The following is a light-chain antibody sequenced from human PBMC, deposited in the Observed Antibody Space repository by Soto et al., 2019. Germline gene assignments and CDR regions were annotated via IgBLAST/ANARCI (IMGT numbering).Light chain of an antibody. Sequence: DIQMTQSPCTLSASVGDRVTITCRASQSIKTWLAWYQRKPGRAPNLLIYDASSLQSGAPSRFSGSGSGTEFTLTISSLQPDDSATYYCQQYESYSWTFGQGTKVDIK. CDR3: QQYESYSWT. CDR1: QSIKTW. CDR2: DAS. V-gene: IGKV1-5*01. J-gene: IGKJ1*01.